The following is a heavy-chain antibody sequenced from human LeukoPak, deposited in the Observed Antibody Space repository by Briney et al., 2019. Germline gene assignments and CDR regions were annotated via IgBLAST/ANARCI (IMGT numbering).Heavy chain of an antibody. CDR1: GCTFSSYA. J-gene: IGHJ4*01. Sequence: SVNVSXKASGCTFSSYAISWVRQAPGQGLEWMGWIIPIFGTANYAQKFQGRVTITADESTSTAYMELSSLRSEDTALYYCARSFTYYYDSSGYYLIYWGHGTLVTVSS. CDR3: ARSFTYYYDSSGYYLIY. CDR2: IIPIFGTA. D-gene: IGHD3-22*01. V-gene: IGHV1-69*13.